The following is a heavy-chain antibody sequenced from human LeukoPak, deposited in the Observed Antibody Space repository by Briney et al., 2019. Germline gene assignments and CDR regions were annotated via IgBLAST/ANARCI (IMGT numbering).Heavy chain of an antibody. D-gene: IGHD5-18*01. J-gene: IGHJ6*03. CDR2: INPNSGGT. Sequence: GASVKVSCKASGYTFTGYYMHWVRQAPGQGLEWMGWINPNSGGTNYAQKFQGRVTMTRDTSISTAYMELSRLRSDDTAVYYCARVRGYSYGYYYYMDVWGKGTTVTVSS. V-gene: IGHV1-2*02. CDR1: GYTFTGYY. CDR3: ARVRGYSYGYYYYMDV.